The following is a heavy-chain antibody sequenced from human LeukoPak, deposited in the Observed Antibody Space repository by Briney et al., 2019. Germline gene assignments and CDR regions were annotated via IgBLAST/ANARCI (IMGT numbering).Heavy chain of an antibody. J-gene: IGHJ4*02. CDR3: ARARASYNPFDY. CDR2: ISSSSSYI. Sequence: GGSLRLSCAASGFTFSSYSMIWVRQAPGKGLEWVSSISSSSSYIYYADSVKGRFTISRDNAKNSLYLQMNSLRAEDTAVYYCARARASYNPFDYWGQGTLVTVSS. D-gene: IGHD5-24*01. CDR1: GFTFSSYS. V-gene: IGHV3-21*01.